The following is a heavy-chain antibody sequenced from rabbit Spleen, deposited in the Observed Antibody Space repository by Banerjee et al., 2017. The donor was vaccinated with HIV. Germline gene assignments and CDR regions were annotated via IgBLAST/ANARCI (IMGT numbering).Heavy chain of an antibody. Sequence: QEQLVESGGGLVQPEGSLTLTCTASGFSFSDRDVMCWVRQAPGKGLEWIACINAATAKPVYATWAKGRFTISRTSSTTVTLRMTSLTAADTATYFCARDLVDVIGWNFNLWGPGTLVTVS. J-gene: IGHJ4*01. CDR1: GFSFSDRDV. D-gene: IGHD1-1*01. V-gene: IGHV1S45*01. CDR2: INAATAKP. CDR3: ARDLVDVIGWNFNL.